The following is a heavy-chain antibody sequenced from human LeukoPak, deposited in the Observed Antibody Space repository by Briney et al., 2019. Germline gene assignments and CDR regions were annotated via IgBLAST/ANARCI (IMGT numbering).Heavy chain of an antibody. Sequence: GASVKVSCKASGYTFTSYDINWVRQATGQGLEWMGWMNPNSGNTGYAQKLQGRVTMTRNTSISTAYMELSSLRSEDTAVYYCARGSSDIAAAGTDAFDIWGQGTMVTVSS. V-gene: IGHV1-8*01. D-gene: IGHD6-13*01. CDR3: ARGSSDIAAAGTDAFDI. CDR1: GYTFTSYD. J-gene: IGHJ3*02. CDR2: MNPNSGNT.